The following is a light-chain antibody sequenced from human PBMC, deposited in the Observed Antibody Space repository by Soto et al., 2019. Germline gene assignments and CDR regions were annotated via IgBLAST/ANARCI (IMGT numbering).Light chain of an antibody. V-gene: IGKV1-39*01. CDR3: QQSYSTHLT. Sequence: DIQMTQSPSSLSASVGDRVTITCRASQSISSYLNWYQQKPGKAPKLLIYAASSLQSGVPSRFSGSGSGTDFTLNISSLQPEDFATYYCQQSYSTHLTFGQGTKLEIK. CDR2: AAS. J-gene: IGKJ2*01. CDR1: QSISSY.